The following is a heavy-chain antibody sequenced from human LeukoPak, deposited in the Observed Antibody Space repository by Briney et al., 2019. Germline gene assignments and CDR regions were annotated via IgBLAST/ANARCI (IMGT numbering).Heavy chain of an antibody. J-gene: IGHJ3*02. Sequence: SETLSLTCTVSGGSISSGGYSWSWIRQPPGKGLEWIGYIYYSGSTYYNPSLKSRVTISVDTSKNQFSLKLCSVTAADTAVYYCARADLQYYDYVWGSYRPPGNAFDIXXQGTMVTVXS. CDR3: ARADLQYYDYVWGSYRPPGNAFDI. CDR1: GGSISSGGYS. CDR2: IYYSGST. D-gene: IGHD3-16*02. V-gene: IGHV4-30-4*07.